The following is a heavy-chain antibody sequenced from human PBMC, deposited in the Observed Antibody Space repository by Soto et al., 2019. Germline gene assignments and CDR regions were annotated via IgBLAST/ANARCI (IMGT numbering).Heavy chain of an antibody. D-gene: IGHD3-22*01. CDR3: ARVMVGSSRYYYGGSDYYYGMDV. Sequence: GGSLRLSCAASGFTFSSYSMNWVRQAPGKGLEWVSSISSSSSYIYYADSVKGRFTISRDNAKNSLYLQMNSLRAEDTAVYYCARVMVGSSRYYYGGSDYYYGMDVWGQGTTVTVSS. J-gene: IGHJ6*02. CDR2: ISSSSSYI. V-gene: IGHV3-21*01. CDR1: GFTFSSYS.